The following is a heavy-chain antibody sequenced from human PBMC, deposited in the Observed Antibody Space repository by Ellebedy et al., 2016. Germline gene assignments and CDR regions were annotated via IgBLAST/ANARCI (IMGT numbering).Heavy chain of an antibody. CDR3: AREDGGWLPRSTGGFDY. D-gene: IGHD6-19*01. CDR1: GGSISSSSYY. J-gene: IGHJ4*02. CDR2: IYYSGST. Sequence: SETLSLXXTVSGGSISSSSYYWGWIRQPPGKGLEWIGSIYYSGSTYYNPSLKSRVTISVDTSKNQFSLKLSSVTAADTAVYYCAREDGGWLPRSTGGFDYWGQGTLVTVSS. V-gene: IGHV4-39*07.